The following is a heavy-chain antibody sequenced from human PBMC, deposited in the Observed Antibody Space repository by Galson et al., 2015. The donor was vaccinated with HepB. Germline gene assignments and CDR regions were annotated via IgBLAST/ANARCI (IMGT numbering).Heavy chain of an antibody. CDR3: ARGSSGWYGWFAP. Sequence: SVKVSCKASGYTFTSYGISWVRQAPGKGLEWMGGISADRGNTNYAQKLQGRVTMTTDTSTSTAYMELRSLRSDDTAVYYCARGSSGWYGWFAPWGQGTLVTVSS. CDR1: GYTFTSYG. D-gene: IGHD6-19*01. V-gene: IGHV1-18*04. CDR2: ISADRGNT. J-gene: IGHJ5*02.